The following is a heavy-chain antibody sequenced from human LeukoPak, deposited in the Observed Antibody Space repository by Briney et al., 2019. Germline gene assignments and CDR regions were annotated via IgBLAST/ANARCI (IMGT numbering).Heavy chain of an antibody. Sequence: PSETLSLTCAVYGGSFSGYYWSWIRQPPGKGLEWIGEINHSGSTNYNPSLKSRVTISVDTSKNQFPLKLSSVTAADTAVYYCARHIPDRYCSSTSCSHGRNDAFDIWGQGTMVTVSS. CDR1: GGSFSGYY. V-gene: IGHV4-34*01. D-gene: IGHD2-2*01. J-gene: IGHJ3*02. CDR3: ARHIPDRYCSSTSCSHGRNDAFDI. CDR2: INHSGST.